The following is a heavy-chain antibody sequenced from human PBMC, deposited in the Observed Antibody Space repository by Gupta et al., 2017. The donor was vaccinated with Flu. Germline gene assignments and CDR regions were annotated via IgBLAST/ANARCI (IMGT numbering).Heavy chain of an antibody. J-gene: IGHJ2*01. V-gene: IGHV4-59*01. CDR2: IYYSGST. Sequence: QVQLQESGPGLVKPSETLSLTCTVSGGSISSYYWSWIRQPPGKGLEWIGYIYYSGSTNYNPSLKSRVTISVDTSKNQFSLKLSSVTAADTAVYYCARDREGYCSGGSCYVGWYFDLWGRGTLVTVSS. CDR3: ARDREGYCSGGSCYVGWYFDL. D-gene: IGHD2-15*01. CDR1: GGSISSYY.